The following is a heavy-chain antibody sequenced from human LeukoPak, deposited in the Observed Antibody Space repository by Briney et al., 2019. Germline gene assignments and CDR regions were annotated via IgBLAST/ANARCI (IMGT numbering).Heavy chain of an antibody. J-gene: IGHJ4*02. CDR1: GGTFSSYA. Sequence: ASVKVSCKASGGTFSSYAISWVRQAPGQGLEWMGRIIPILGIANYAQKFQGRVTITADKSTSTAYMELSSLRSEDTAVYYCARSDLGPFGITVTSTLHFAYWGQGTLVTVSS. D-gene: IGHD4-17*01. CDR2: IIPILGIA. V-gene: IGHV1-69*04. CDR3: ARSDLGPFGITVTSTLHFAY.